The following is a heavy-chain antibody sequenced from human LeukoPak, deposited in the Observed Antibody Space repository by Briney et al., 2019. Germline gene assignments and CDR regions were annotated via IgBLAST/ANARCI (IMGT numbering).Heavy chain of an antibody. CDR3: ARDGQWLVLWWFDP. CDR2: ISYDGSNK. D-gene: IGHD6-19*01. CDR1: GFTFSSYA. V-gene: IGHV3-30*04. J-gene: IGHJ5*02. Sequence: GGSLRLSCAVSGFTFSSYAMHWVRQAPGKGLEWVAVISYDGSNKYYADSVKGRFTISRDNSKNTLYLQMNSLRAEDTAVYYCARDGQWLVLWWFDPWGQGTLVTVSS.